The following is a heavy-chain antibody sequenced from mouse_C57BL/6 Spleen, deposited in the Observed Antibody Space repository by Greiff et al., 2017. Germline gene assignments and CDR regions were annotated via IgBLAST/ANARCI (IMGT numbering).Heavy chain of an antibody. V-gene: IGHV1-55*01. D-gene: IGHD1-1*01. CDR1: GYTFTSYW. CDR3: AREIYYYGSSYGWYFDV. CDR2: IYPGSGST. Sequence: QVQLKQPGAELVKPGASVKMSCKASGYTFTSYWITWVKQRPGQGLEWIGDIYPGSGSTNYNEKFKSKATLTVDTSSSTAYMQLSSLTSEDSAVYYCAREIYYYGSSYGWYFDVWGTGTTVTVSS. J-gene: IGHJ1*03.